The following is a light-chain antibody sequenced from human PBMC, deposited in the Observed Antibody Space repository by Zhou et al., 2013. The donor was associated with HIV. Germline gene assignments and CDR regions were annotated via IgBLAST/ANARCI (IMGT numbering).Light chain of an antibody. CDR3: QQSYNTPRT. V-gene: IGKV1-12*01. CDR1: QGISSW. J-gene: IGKJ1*01. CDR2: TAS. Sequence: DIQMTQSPSSVSASVGERVTITCWASQGISSWLAWYQQRPGRAPKLLIYTASTLQRGVPSRFSGSGSGTDFTLTISSLQPEDFATFYCQQSYNTPRTFGQGTKV.